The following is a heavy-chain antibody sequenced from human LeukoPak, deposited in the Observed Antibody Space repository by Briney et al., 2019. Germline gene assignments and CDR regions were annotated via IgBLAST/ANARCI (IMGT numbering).Heavy chain of an antibody. V-gene: IGHV7-4-1*02. D-gene: IGHD3-22*01. CDR3: ARDYDSSGYYYGLGRLYYYYYMDV. J-gene: IGHJ6*03. CDR2: INTNTGNP. Sequence: ASVKVSCKASGYTFTNYAMNWVRQAPGQGLEWMGWINTNTGNPAYAQGFTGRFVFSLDTSVSTAYLQISSLKAEDTAVYYCARDYDSSGYYYGLGRLYYYYYMDVWGKGTTVTVSS. CDR1: GYTFTNYA.